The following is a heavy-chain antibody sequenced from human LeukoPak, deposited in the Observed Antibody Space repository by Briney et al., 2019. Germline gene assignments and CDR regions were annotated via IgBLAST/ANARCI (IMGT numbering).Heavy chain of an antibody. CDR1: GGTFSSYA. J-gene: IGHJ5*02. Sequence: ASVKVSCKASGGTFSSYAISWVRQAPGQGLEWMGGIIPIFGTANYAQKFQARVTITADESTSTAYMELSSLRSEDTAVYYCARDYYYDSSGYLWGQGTLVTVSS. D-gene: IGHD3-22*01. CDR3: ARDYYYDSSGYL. CDR2: IIPIFGTA. V-gene: IGHV1-69*13.